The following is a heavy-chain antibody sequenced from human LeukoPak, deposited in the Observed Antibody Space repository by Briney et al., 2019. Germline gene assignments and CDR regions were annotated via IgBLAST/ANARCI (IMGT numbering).Heavy chain of an antibody. CDR1: GGSISSYY. CDR3: ARLYCGGDCFDY. D-gene: IGHD2-21*01. J-gene: IGHJ4*02. CDR2: VYYSGST. Sequence: SETLSLTCTVSGGSISSYYWSWIRQPPGKGLEWIGYVYYSGSTNYNPSLKSRVTISVDTSKNQFSLKLSSVTAADTAVYYCARLYCGGDCFDYWGQGTLVTVSS. V-gene: IGHV4-59*01.